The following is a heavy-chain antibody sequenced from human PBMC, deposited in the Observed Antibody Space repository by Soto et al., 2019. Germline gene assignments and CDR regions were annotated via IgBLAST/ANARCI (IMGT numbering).Heavy chain of an antibody. V-gene: IGHV3-33*01. J-gene: IGHJ4*02. CDR3: ARDLSDGRELLPHFDY. CDR1: GFTFSSYG. Sequence: QVQLVESGGGVVQPGRSLRLSCAASGFTFSSYGMHWVRQAPGKGLEWVAVIWYDGSNKYYADSVKGRFTISRDTSKNTLYLQMNSLRAEDTAVYYCARDLSDGRELLPHFDYWGQGTLVTVSS. D-gene: IGHD3-10*01. CDR2: IWYDGSNK.